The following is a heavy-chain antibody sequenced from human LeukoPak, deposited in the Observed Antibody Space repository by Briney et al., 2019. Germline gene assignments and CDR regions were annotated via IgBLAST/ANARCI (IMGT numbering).Heavy chain of an antibody. CDR3: AKGGHYSFFDS. D-gene: IGHD3-10*01. Sequence: PGGSLRLSCAASGLIFRNYAMTWVRQAPGKGLEWVSTVSGKGDETFYADSVKSRFTPSRDNSKNAFYLQMNSLRAEGTAVYYCAKGGHYSFFDSWGQGTLVTVSS. V-gene: IGHV3-23*01. CDR1: GLIFRNYA. J-gene: IGHJ5*01. CDR2: VSGKGDET.